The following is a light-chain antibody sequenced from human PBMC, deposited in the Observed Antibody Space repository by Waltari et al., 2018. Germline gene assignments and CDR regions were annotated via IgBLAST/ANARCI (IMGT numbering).Light chain of an antibody. J-gene: IGLJ3*02. CDR2: DVV. CDR3: TSCPGCRTDV. CDR1: SSDVGAYNY. Sequence: QSALTQPASVSGSPGQSITVSCTGTSSDVGAYNYVFWYQQHPGKAPKLIIYDVVKRPSGVYDRFSGSKSGNTASLTISGLQAEDEADYYCTSCPGCRTDVFGGGTKLTVL. V-gene: IGLV2-14*03.